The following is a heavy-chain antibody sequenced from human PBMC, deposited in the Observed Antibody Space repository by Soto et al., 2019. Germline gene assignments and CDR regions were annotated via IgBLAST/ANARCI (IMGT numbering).Heavy chain of an antibody. CDR3: AGTPGMVTPNYYYYYGMDV. CDR2: IYTSGST. J-gene: IGHJ6*02. CDR1: GGSISSYY. V-gene: IGHV4-4*07. Sequence: PSETLSLTCTVSGGSISSYYWSWIRQPAGKGLEWIGRIYTSGSTNYNPSLKSRVTMSVDTSKNQFSLKLSSVTAADTAVYYCAGTPGMVTPNYYYYYGMDVWGQGTTVTVSS. D-gene: IGHD5-18*01.